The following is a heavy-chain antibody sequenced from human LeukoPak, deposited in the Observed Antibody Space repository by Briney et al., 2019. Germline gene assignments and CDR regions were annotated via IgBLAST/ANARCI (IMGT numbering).Heavy chain of an antibody. CDR3: AKGPGYSGYDVLSEDDY. V-gene: IGHV3-23*01. Sequence: GGSLRLSCAASGFTFSSYAMSWVRQAPGKGLEWVSAIGGSGGSTYYADSVKGRFTISRDNSKNTLYLQMNSLRAEDTAVYYCAKGPGYSGYDVLSEDDYWGQGTLVTVSS. D-gene: IGHD5-12*01. CDR1: GFTFSSYA. J-gene: IGHJ4*02. CDR2: IGGSGGST.